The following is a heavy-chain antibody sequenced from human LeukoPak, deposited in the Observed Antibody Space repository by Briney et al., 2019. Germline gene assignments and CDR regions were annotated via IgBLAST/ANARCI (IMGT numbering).Heavy chain of an antibody. V-gene: IGHV4-59*01. J-gene: IGHJ5*02. CDR1: GGSISSYY. CDR3: ARGPYYDRSGLSYNWFDP. Sequence: NPSETLSLTCTVSGGSISSYYWSWIRQPPGRGLEWIGYIYYSGTSNYNPSLKSRATISVDTSKNRYSLNLSPVTAADTAVYYCARGPYYDRSGLSYNWFDPWGQGTLVTVSS. D-gene: IGHD3-22*01. CDR2: IYYSGTS.